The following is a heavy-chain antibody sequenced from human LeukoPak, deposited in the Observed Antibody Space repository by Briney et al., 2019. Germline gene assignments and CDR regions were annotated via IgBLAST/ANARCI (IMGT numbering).Heavy chain of an antibody. J-gene: IGHJ4*02. CDR2: ISSSSSYI. CDR3: ASPRYDFWSGPTPIFDY. V-gene: IGHV3-21*01. D-gene: IGHD3-3*01. Sequence: GGSLRLSCAASGFTFSSYSMNWVRQAPGKGLEWVSSISSSSSYIYYADSVKGRFTISRDNAKNPLYLQMNSLRAEDTAVYYCASPRYDFWSGPTPIFDYWGQGTLVTVSS. CDR1: GFTFSSYS.